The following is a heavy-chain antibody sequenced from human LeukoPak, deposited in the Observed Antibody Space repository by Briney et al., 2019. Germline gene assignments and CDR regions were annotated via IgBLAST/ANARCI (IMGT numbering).Heavy chain of an antibody. V-gene: IGHV1-8*01. CDR3: PSAVMVALT. Sequence: ASVNVSCKASGYTFTIYDINCVRQATGQGVGWRGWINPNRGNTDYARKFRGRVTMTRNTSISTAYMGLSSLRSEDTAVYYCPSAVMVALTCGQRTLLTVAS. CDR2: INPNRGNT. J-gene: IGHJ5*02. CDR1: GYTFTIYD. D-gene: IGHD2-15*01.